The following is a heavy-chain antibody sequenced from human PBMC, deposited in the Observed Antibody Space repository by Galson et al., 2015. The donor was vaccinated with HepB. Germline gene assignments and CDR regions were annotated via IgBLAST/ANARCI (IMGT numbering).Heavy chain of an antibody. D-gene: IGHD2/OR15-2a*01. CDR2: ISSGSMYI. CDR3: TRGFHYCNNKLNDY. Sequence: SLRLSCAASGFTFTGYAMNWVRQAPGRGLEWIASISSGSMYIYYADSMKGRFTISRDNARNSLYLQLNSLRVEDTAVYYCTRGFHYCNNKLNDYWGQGTLVTVSS. J-gene: IGHJ4*02. V-gene: IGHV3-21*01. CDR1: GFTFTGYA.